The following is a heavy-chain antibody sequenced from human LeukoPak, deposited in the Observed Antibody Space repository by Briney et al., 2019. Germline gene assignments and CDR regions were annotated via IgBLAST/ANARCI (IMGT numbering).Heavy chain of an antibody. CDR2: ISGNGGGT. Sequence: GGSLRLSCVASGFTFSSYAMSWVRQAPGKGLEWVSVISGNGGGTHYADSVKGRFTISRDNSKNTLYLQMNSLRAEDAAVYYCAKERWQVWSQFDYWGQGTLVTVSS. CDR1: GFTFSSYA. V-gene: IGHV3-23*01. J-gene: IGHJ4*02. CDR3: AKERWQVWSQFDY. D-gene: IGHD3-10*01.